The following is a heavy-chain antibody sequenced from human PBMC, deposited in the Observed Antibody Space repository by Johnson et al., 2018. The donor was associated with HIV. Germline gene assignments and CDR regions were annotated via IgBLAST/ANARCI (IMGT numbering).Heavy chain of an antibody. D-gene: IGHD3-16*01. J-gene: IGHJ3*02. CDR1: GFIFSAYW. Sequence: VQLVESGGGLVKPRGSLRLSCAASGFIFSAYWMHWVRQAPGQGLVWVSRIIRDATTAIYADSVKGRFTISRDNAKNTLYLQMDSRRAEDTTVYYCTTGLMSAFDMWGQGTMVTVSS. CDR2: IIRDATTA. CDR3: TTGLMSAFDM. V-gene: IGHV3-74*02.